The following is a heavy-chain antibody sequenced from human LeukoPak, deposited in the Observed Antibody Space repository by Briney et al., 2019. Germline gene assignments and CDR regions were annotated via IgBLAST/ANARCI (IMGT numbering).Heavy chain of an antibody. CDR1: GFTFSNYA. Sequence: GGSPRLSCAASGFTFSNYAMTWVRQAPGKGLEWVSSITASAGSTYYAGSVKGRFTISRDNSNNTLYLQMNSLGAEDSATYYWAKDLSSSPYSSNWRNNEFDFWGQGILVTVSS. CDR2: ITASAGST. J-gene: IGHJ4*02. CDR3: AKDLSSSPYSSNWRNNEFDF. V-gene: IGHV3-23*01. D-gene: IGHD6-13*01.